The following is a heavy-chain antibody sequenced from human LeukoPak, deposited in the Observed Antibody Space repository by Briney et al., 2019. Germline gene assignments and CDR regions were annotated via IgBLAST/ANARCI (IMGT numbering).Heavy chain of an antibody. CDR1: GYTFTSYG. D-gene: IGHD4-17*01. Sequence: ASVKVSCKASGYTFTSYGISWARQAPGQGFEWMGWISAYNGNTNYAQKLQGRVTMTTDTSTSTAYMELKSLRSDDTAVYYCARGHYGDYAVYYWGQGTLVTVSS. V-gene: IGHV1-18*01. CDR3: ARGHYGDYAVYY. J-gene: IGHJ4*02. CDR2: ISAYNGNT.